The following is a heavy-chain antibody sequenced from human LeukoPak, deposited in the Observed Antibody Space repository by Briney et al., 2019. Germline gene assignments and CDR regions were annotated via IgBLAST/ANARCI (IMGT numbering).Heavy chain of an antibody. CDR3: ASGGYCSTSTCYNDY. V-gene: IGHV1-2*02. J-gene: IGHJ4*02. CDR1: GYTFTNYY. CDR2: INPNSGGT. D-gene: IGHD2-2*02. Sequence: ASVKVSCKASGYTFTNYYMHWARQAPGQGLEWMGWINPNSGGTNYAQNFQGRVTMTRDTSISTAYMELSRLTSDDTAVYFCASGGYCSTSTCYNDYWGQGTLVTVSS.